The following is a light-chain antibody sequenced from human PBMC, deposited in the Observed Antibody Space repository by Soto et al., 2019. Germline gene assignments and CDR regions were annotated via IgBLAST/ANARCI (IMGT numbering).Light chain of an antibody. Sequence: QSVLTQPPSVSAAPGQKVTITCSGSNFNIADNSVSWYQQLPGTAPKLVIYENNKRPSGIPDRFSASKSGTSGTLGITGLQTGDEADYYCGAWDSSLSAYVFGSGTKVTVL. V-gene: IGLV1-51*02. CDR1: NFNIADNS. J-gene: IGLJ1*01. CDR2: ENN. CDR3: GAWDSSLSAYV.